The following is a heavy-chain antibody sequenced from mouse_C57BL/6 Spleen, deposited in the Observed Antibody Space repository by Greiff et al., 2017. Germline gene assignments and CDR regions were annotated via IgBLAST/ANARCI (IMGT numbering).Heavy chain of an antibody. V-gene: IGHV3-6*01. D-gene: IGHD1-1*01. CDR1: GYSITSGYY. Sequence: EVQVVESGPGLVKPSQSLSLTCSVTGYSITSGYYWNWIRQFPGNKLEWMGYISYDGSNNYNPSLKNRISITRDTSKNQFFLKLNSVTTEDTATYYCARGDGSSLGWFAYWGQGTLVTVSA. CDR3: ARGDGSSLGWFAY. CDR2: ISYDGSN. J-gene: IGHJ3*01.